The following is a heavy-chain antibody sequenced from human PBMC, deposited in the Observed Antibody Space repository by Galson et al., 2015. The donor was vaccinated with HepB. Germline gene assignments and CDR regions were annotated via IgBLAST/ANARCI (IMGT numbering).Heavy chain of an antibody. CDR1: GYSFTDYY. CDR2: VNPNSGKT. CDR3: ARVTGLSGYLDF. Sequence: SVKVSCKGSGYSFTDYYIHWVRQAPGQGLEWMGRVNPNSGKTSYAQKFQNRVSMTTDTSITTAYMEVTRLTFDDTAVYYCARVTGLSGYLDFWGQGTVVTVSS. J-gene: IGHJ4*02. D-gene: IGHD3-3*01. V-gene: IGHV1-2*06.